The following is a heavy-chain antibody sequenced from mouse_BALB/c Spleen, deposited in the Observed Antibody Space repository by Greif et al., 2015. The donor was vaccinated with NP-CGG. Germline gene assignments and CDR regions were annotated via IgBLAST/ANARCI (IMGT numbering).Heavy chain of an antibody. J-gene: IGHJ4*01. CDR2: IYPYNGGT. Sequence: EVQLQQSGPELVKPGASVKISCKASGYTFTDYNMHWVKQSHGKSLEWIGYIYPYNGGTGYYQKFKSKATLTVDNSSSTAYMELRSLTSEDSAVYYCARSGYEDYAMDYWGQGTSVTVSS. CDR3: ARSGYEDYAMDY. CDR1: GYTFTDYN. D-gene: IGHD1-2*01. V-gene: IGHV1S29*02.